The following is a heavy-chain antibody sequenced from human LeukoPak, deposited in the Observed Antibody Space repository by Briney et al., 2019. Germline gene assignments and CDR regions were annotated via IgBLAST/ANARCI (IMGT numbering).Heavy chain of an antibody. V-gene: IGHV4-39*01. J-gene: IGHJ4*02. CDR2: IYYSGST. CDR1: GGSISSSSYY. CDR3: AGHVPVTRYYYDSSGYQPYFDY. Sequence: SETLSLTCTVSGGSISSSSYYWGWIRQPPGKGLEWIGSIYYSGSTYYNPSLKSRVTISVDTSKNQFSLKLSSVTAADTAVYYCAGHVPVTRYYYDSSGYQPYFDYWGQGTLVTVSS. D-gene: IGHD3-22*01.